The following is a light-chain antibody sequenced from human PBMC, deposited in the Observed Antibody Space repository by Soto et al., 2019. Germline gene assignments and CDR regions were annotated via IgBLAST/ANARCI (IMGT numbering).Light chain of an antibody. CDR1: QSITSNY. V-gene: IGKV3-20*01. CDR3: QQYGSSLFT. CDR2: GPS. J-gene: IGKJ3*01. Sequence: EIVLTQSPGTLSLSPGERATLSCRASQSITSNYLAWYQQKPGQAPRLLIYGPSSRAIGIPHRFSGSGSGTDFTLTISRLEPEDFAVYYCQQYGSSLFTFGPGTKVDFK.